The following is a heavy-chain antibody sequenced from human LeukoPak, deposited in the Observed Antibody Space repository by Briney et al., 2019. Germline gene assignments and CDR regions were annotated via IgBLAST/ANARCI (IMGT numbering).Heavy chain of an antibody. CDR2: IGGSGGST. CDR1: GVTSSSYA. CDR3: ANLQYYDSSGYYYGGFDY. V-gene: IGHV3-23*01. D-gene: IGHD3-22*01. Sequence: WGSLRLSCAVSGVTSSSYAMSWVRQAPGKGLEWVSAIGGSGGSTYYADYVKSRYTISRDNCKNTLYLQMNSLRAQDTAVYYCANLQYYDSSGYYYGGFDYWGQGTLVTVSS. J-gene: IGHJ4*02.